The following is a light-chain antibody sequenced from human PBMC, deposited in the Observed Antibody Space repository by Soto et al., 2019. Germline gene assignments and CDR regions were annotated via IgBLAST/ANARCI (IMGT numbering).Light chain of an antibody. V-gene: IGKV3-15*01. J-gene: IGKJ5*01. CDR3: QQYGSSPIT. CDR2: GAS. Sequence: EIVMTQSPATLSVSPGERATLSCRASQSISSDVAWYQQKPGQAPRLLIYGASTTATGIPARFSGSGSGTEFTLTISSLQSEDFAVYYCQQYGSSPITFGQGTRLEIK. CDR1: QSISSD.